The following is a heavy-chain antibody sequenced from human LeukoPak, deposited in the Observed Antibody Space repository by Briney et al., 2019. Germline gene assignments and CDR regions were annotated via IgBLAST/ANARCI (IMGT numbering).Heavy chain of an antibody. V-gene: IGHV4-4*07. J-gene: IGHJ6*03. CDR2: IYTSGST. CDR1: GGSISSYY. Sequence: PSQTLSLTCAVSGGSISSYYWSWIRQPAGKGLEWIGRIYTSGSTNYNPSLKSRVTMSVDTSKNQFSLKLSSVTAADTAVYYCAREQLVQYYYYYMDVWGKGTPVTVSS. D-gene: IGHD6-6*01. CDR3: AREQLVQYYYYYMDV.